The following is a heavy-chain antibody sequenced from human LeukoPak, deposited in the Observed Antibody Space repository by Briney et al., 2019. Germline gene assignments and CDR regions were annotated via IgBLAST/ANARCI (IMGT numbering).Heavy chain of an antibody. D-gene: IGHD3-22*01. V-gene: IGHV3-53*01. CDR2: IYPGGDI. CDR1: EVTVTSNY. Sequence: GGSLRLSCAASEVTVTSNYMSWVRQGPGKGLQWVSVIYPGGDIYYADSVKGRFIISRDNSKNTLSLQMNSLTADDTAVYYCVRGPRYYDDSGFHYGVFDIWGQGTVVAVSS. J-gene: IGHJ3*02. CDR3: VRGPRYYDDSGFHYGVFDI.